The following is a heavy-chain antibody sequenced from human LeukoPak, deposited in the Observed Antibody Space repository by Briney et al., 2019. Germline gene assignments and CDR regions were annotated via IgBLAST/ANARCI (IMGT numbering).Heavy chain of an antibody. CDR1: GGSISSGGYY. D-gene: IGHD3-9*01. J-gene: IGHJ4*02. V-gene: IGHV4-31*03. CDR3: ARVYGSYDILTGYYTPTYFDY. CDR2: IYYSGST. Sequence: SQTLSLTCTVSGGSISSGGYYWSWIRQHPGKGLEWIGYIYYSGSTYYNPSLKSRVTISVDTSKNQFSLKLSSVTAADTAVYYCARVYGSYDILTGYYTPTYFDYWGQGTLVTVSS.